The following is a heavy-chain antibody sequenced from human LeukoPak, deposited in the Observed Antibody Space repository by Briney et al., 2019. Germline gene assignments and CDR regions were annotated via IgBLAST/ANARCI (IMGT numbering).Heavy chain of an antibody. CDR3: ARVGPPGTRRYNWFDP. CDR2: IIPIFGTA. CDR1: GGTFSSYA. V-gene: IGHV1-69*13. Sequence: ASVKVSCKASGGTFSSYAIRWVRQAPGQGLEWMGGIIPIFGTANYAQKFQGRVTITADESTSTAYMELSSLRSEDTAVYYCARVGPPGTRRYNWFDPWGQGTLVTVSS. J-gene: IGHJ5*02. D-gene: IGHD3-16*01.